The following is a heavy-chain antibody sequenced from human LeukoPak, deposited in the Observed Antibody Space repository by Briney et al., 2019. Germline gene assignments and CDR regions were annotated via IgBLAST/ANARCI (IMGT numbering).Heavy chain of an antibody. D-gene: IGHD3-3*01. V-gene: IGHV3-53*01. J-gene: IGHJ4*02. Sequence: GGSLRLSCAASGFTVSSNYMSWVRQAPGKGLEWVSVIYSGGSTYYADSVKGRFTISRDNAKNSLYLQMNSLRAEDTALYYCARGPIFGVTVYYFEYWGQGTLVTVSS. CDR1: GFTVSSNY. CDR2: IYSGGST. CDR3: ARGPIFGVTVYYFEY.